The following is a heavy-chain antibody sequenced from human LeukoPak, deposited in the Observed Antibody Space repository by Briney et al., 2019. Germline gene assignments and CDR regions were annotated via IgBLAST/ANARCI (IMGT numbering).Heavy chain of an antibody. J-gene: IGHJ4*02. CDR1: GFTFSSYW. V-gene: IGHV3-7*01. D-gene: IGHD6-13*01. Sequence: GGSLRLSCAASGFTFSSYWMSWVRQAPGKGLEWVANIKQDGSEKYYVDSVKGRFTISRDNAKNSLYLQMNSLRAEDTAVYYWARDPTRSSWGHYWARETLLTVS. CDR2: IKQDGSEK. CDR3: ARDPTRSSWGHY.